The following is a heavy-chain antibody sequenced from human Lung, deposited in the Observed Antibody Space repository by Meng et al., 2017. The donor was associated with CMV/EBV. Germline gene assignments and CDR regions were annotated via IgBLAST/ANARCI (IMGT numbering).Heavy chain of an antibody. CDR3: ARARFAY. CDR2: IYHSGST. J-gene: IGHJ4*02. CDR1: GYSISSGYY. V-gene: IGHV4-38-2*02. Sequence: SCTVSGYSISSGYYWGWVRQPPGKGLEWIGSIYHSGSTYYNPSLKSRVTISVDTSKNQFSLKLSSVTAADTAVYYCARARFAYWGQGTLVTVSS.